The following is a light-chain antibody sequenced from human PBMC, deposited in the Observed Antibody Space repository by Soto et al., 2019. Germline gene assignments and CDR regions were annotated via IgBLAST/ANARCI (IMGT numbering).Light chain of an antibody. CDR2: GAS. CDR1: RSVDSNY. J-gene: IGKJ1*01. V-gene: IGKV3-20*01. Sequence: EIVLTQSPGTLSLSPGGGATLSCRASRSVDSNYLAWYQQKPGQAPRLLIFGASNRATGIPDRFSGSGSGTDFTLTISRLEPEDFAVYYCQQYGGSPPWMFGQGTKVDI. CDR3: QQYGGSPPWM.